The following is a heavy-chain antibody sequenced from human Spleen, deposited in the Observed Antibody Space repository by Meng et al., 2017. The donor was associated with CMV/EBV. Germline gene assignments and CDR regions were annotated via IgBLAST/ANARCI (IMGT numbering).Heavy chain of an antibody. Sequence: GESLKISCAASGFTFSDYYMSWIRQAPGKGLEWVSYISSSGSTIYYADSVKGRFTISRDNAKNSLYLQMNSLRAEDTAVYYCARAYCSSTSCYIYRYYYYGMDVWGQGTTVPFSS. D-gene: IGHD2-2*02. V-gene: IGHV3-11*01. CDR2: ISSSGSTI. J-gene: IGHJ6*02. CDR3: ARAYCSSTSCYIYRYYYYGMDV. CDR1: GFTFSDYY.